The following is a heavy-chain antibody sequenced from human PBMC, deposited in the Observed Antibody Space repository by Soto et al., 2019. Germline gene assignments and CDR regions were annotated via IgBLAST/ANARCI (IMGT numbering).Heavy chain of an antibody. D-gene: IGHD3-3*01. CDR3: ARGGDFWNQGEDWFDP. CDR2: MNPNSGNT. Sequence: QVQLVQSGAEVKKPGASVKVSCKASGYTITSYDINWVRQATGQGLEWMGWMNPNSGNTGYAQKFQGRVTMTRNTSISTAYMELSSLRSEDTAVYYCARGGDFWNQGEDWFDPWGQGTLVTVSS. J-gene: IGHJ5*02. V-gene: IGHV1-8*01. CDR1: GYTITSYD.